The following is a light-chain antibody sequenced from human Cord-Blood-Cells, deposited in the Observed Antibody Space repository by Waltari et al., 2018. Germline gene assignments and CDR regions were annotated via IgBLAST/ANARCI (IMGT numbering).Light chain of an antibody. CDR1: QSISSW. J-gene: IGKJ1*01. CDR3: QQYNSYSRT. V-gene: IGKV1-5*03. CDR2: KAS. Sequence: DIQMTQSPSTLSASVGDRATITCRTSQSISSWLAWYQQKPGKAPKLLIYKASSLESGVPSRFSGSGSGTEFTLTISSLQPDDFATYYCQQYNSYSRTFGLGTKVEIK.